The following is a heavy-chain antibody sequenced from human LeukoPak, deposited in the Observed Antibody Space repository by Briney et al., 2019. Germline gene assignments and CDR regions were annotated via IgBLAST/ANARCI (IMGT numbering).Heavy chain of an antibody. CDR3: TRVGYIDEGIDY. CDR1: GFPFSNW. Sequence: GGSLRLSCVASGFPFSNWMTWVRQAPGKGLEWVANIKQDGSKKSYVDSVKGRFTISRDNAKNSLYLQMNSLRAEDTAIYYCTRVGYIDEGIDYWGQGTLVTVSS. V-gene: IGHV3-7*04. CDR2: IKQDGSKK. D-gene: IGHD5-24*01. J-gene: IGHJ4*02.